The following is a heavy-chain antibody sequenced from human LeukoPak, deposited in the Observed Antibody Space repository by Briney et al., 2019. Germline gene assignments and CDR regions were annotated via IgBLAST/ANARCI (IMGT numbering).Heavy chain of an antibody. J-gene: IGHJ4*02. CDR1: GYTFTGYY. Sequence: ASVKVSCTTSGYTFTGYYLHWVRQAPGQGLEWMGWINPNSGGTNYAQKFQGRVTMTRDTSISAAYMELSRLTSDDTAVYFCARDRGDGSGYYFDYWGRGTLVTVSS. D-gene: IGHD3-22*01. V-gene: IGHV1-2*02. CDR3: ARDRGDGSGYYFDY. CDR2: INPNSGGT.